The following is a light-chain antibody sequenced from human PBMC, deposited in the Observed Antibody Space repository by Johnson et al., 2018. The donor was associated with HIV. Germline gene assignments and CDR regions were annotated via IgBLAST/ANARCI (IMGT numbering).Light chain of an antibody. CDR2: ENN. CDR3: GTWDSSLSAGF. J-gene: IGLJ1*01. V-gene: IGLV1-51*02. Sequence: QSVLTQPPSVSAAPGQKVTISCSGSSSNIGNNYVSWYQQLPGTAPKLLIYENNKRPSGIPDRFSGSKFGTSATRGITGLQTGDEADYYCGTWDSSLSAGFFGTGTKVTV. CDR1: SSNIGNNY.